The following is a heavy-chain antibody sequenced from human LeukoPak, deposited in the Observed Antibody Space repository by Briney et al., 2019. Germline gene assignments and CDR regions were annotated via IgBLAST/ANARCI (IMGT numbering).Heavy chain of an antibody. CDR3: ARDYRSGWYSFDY. J-gene: IGHJ4*02. Sequence: GGSLRLSCAASGFTFSSYSMNWVRQAPGKGLEWVSSISSSSSYIYYADSVKGRFTISRDNAKNSLYLQMNSLRAEDTAVYYCARDYRSGWYSFDYWGQGTLVTVSS. CDR2: ISSSSSYI. V-gene: IGHV3-21*01. D-gene: IGHD6-19*01. CDR1: GFTFSSYS.